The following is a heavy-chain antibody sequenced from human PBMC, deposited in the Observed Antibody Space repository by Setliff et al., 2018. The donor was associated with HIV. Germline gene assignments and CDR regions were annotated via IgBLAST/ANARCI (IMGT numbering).Heavy chain of an antibody. D-gene: IGHD3-16*02. Sequence: KPSETLSLTCSVSGVSIVSGGFYFSWIRQHPGKGLEWLGTVYYTGKTYYNPSLQSRLTMSADTSKNQLYLKMNSVTAADTAVYFCARDLHANFHVIEILGPGTMVTVS. CDR2: VYYTGKT. J-gene: IGHJ3*02. V-gene: IGHV4-31*03. CDR3: ARDLHANFHVIEI. CDR1: GVSIVSGGFY.